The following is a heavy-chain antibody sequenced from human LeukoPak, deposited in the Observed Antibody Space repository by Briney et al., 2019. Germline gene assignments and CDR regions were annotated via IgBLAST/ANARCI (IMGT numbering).Heavy chain of an antibody. CDR2: ISHDGMNA. Sequence: PGGSLRHSCAASGLHFSGTAMSWVRQAPGKGLEWVSAISHDGMNAYNAESVKGRFTISRDNSKKTVSLEMSSLTAADTGVYYCAKDGAQYSSGPECDPRGQGALVTVSP. CDR3: AKDGAQYSSGPECDP. D-gene: IGHD6-19*01. V-gene: IGHV3-23*01. CDR1: GLHFSGTA. J-gene: IGHJ5*02.